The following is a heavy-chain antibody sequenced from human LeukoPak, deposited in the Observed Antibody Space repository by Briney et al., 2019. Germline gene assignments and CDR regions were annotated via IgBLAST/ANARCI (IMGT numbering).Heavy chain of an antibody. CDR2: IIPILGIA. CDR1: GGTFSSYA. Sequence: SVKVSCKASGGTFSSYAISWVRQAPGQGLEWMGRIIPILGIANYAQKFQGRVTITADKSTSTAYMELSSLRSEDTAVYYCAVEGRYYGSGSYLDYWGQGTLVTVSS. V-gene: IGHV1-69*04. CDR3: AVEGRYYGSGSYLDY. J-gene: IGHJ4*02. D-gene: IGHD3-10*01.